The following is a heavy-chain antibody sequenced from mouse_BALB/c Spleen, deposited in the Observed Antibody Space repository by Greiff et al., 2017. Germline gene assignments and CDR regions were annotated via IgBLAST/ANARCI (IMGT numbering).Heavy chain of an antibody. D-gene: IGHD1-3*01. Sequence: VQLKESGGGLVQPGGSLRLSCATSGFTFTDYYMSWVRQPPGKALEWLGFIRNKANGYTTEYSASVKGRFTISRDNSQSILYLQMNTLRAEDSATYYCARDTGTKWYYFDYWGQGTTLTVSS. V-gene: IGHV7-3*02. J-gene: IGHJ2*01. CDR3: ARDTGTKWYYFDY. CDR2: IRNKANGYTT. CDR1: GFTFTDYY.